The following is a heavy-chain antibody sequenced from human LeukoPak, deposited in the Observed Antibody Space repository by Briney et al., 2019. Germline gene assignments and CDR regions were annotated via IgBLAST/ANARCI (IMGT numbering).Heavy chain of an antibody. D-gene: IGHD3/OR15-3a*01. V-gene: IGHV3-23*01. CDR2: ISGSGGST. Sequence: GGSLRLSCAASGFTFSIYPMTWVRQAPGKGLEWVSTISGSGGSTNYADSVKGRFTISRDNSKNTLFLQMNSLRAEDTAVYYCAKSWTGAYFSFDYWGQGTLLTVSS. J-gene: IGHJ4*02. CDR1: GFTFSIYP. CDR3: AKSWTGAYFSFDY.